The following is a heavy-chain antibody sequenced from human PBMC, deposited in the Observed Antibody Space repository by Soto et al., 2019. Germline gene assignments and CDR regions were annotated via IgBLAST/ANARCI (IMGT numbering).Heavy chain of an antibody. D-gene: IGHD4-4*01. V-gene: IGHV1-69*01. CDR1: GGTFSSYA. CDR3: ARDRGYSNYGYYYYGMDV. Sequence: GASVKGSCKAAGGTFSSYAISRVRQAPGQGLEWMGGIIPIFGTANYAQKFQGRVTITADESTSTAYMELSSLRSEDTAVYYCARDRGYSNYGYYYYGMDVWGQGTTVTVSS. CDR2: IIPIFGTA. J-gene: IGHJ6*02.